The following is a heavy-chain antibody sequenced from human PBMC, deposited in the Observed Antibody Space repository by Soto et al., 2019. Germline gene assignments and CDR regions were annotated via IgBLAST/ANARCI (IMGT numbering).Heavy chain of an antibody. D-gene: IGHD1-26*01. V-gene: IGHV1-2*02. J-gene: IGHJ4*02. CDR1: GYTVTVYN. CDR3: ARDLAKGGGSAGFDY. CDR2: INPKSGGT. Sequence: ASVQDACHASGYTVTVYNLYWVRQSPGQGLEWMGWINPKSGGTMYPQKFQGRVTMTGDTSISTAYMGLTRPRSDDTAVYYCARDLAKGGGSAGFDYWGQGTLVTVSS.